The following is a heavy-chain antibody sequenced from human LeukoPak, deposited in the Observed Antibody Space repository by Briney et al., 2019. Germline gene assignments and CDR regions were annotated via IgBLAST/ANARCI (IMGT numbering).Heavy chain of an antibody. CDR3: SRNAASGFDI. CDR1: GYTFTTYY. CDR2: IQPGYGTT. Sequence: ASVKVSCKASGYTFTTYYLYWVRQAPGQGLECVGMIQPGYGTTSYSQKFQGRVTITRDTSTSTLYMELSSLISEDTAVYYCSRNAASGFDIWGQGTRFTVSS. V-gene: IGHV1-46*01. J-gene: IGHJ4*02.